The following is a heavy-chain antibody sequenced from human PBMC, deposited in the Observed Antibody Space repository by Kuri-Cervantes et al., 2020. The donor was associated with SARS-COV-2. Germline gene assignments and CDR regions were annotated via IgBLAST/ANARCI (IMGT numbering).Heavy chain of an antibody. CDR3: AKTPYYFDY. V-gene: IGHV3-30*07. J-gene: IGHJ4*02. CDR1: GFTFSTYA. CDR2: ISYDGSNY. Sequence: GESLKISCAASGFTFSTYAMHWVRQAPGKGLEWVAAISYDGSNYHYADAVKGRFTVSRDNSKNTLDLQMNSLRAEDTAVYYCAKTPYYFDYWGQGTLVTVSS.